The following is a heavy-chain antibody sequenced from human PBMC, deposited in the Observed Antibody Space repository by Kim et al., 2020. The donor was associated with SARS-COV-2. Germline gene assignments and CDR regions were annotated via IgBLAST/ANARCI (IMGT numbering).Heavy chain of an antibody. J-gene: IGHJ4*02. V-gene: IGHV4-39*07. Sequence: SHKSRVTISVDTSKNQFSLKLSSVTAADTAVYYCATGPIKYYYDSSGFSDWGQGTLVTVSS. CDR3: ATGPIKYYYDSSGFSD. D-gene: IGHD3-22*01.